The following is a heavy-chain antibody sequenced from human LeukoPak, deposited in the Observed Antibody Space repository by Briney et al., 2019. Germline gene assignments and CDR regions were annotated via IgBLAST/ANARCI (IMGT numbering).Heavy chain of an antibody. J-gene: IGHJ5*02. CDR1: GFTFSTYS. CDR2: ISSTRNYI. Sequence: GGSLRLSCAASGFTFSTYSMNWVRQAPGKGLEWVSSISSTRNYIYYAGSVKGRFTISRDSAKNSLYLQMNSLRAEDTAVYYCARGGFDPWGQGTLVTVSS. V-gene: IGHV3-21*01. CDR3: ARGGFDP.